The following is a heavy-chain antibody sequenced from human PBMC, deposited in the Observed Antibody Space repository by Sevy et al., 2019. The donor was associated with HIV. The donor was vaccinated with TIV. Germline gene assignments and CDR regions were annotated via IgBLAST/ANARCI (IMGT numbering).Heavy chain of an antibody. CDR1: GYTFTGYY. V-gene: IGHV1-2*02. Sequence: ASVNVSCKASGYTFTGYYMHWMRQAPGQGLEWMGWINPDSGGPIYAPKFQGRVTLTRDTSISTAYMDLSRLKSDDTAVYYCVRDDRDGYFEYWCQGTLVTVSS. CDR2: INPDSGGP. CDR3: VRDDRDGYFEY. J-gene: IGHJ4*02.